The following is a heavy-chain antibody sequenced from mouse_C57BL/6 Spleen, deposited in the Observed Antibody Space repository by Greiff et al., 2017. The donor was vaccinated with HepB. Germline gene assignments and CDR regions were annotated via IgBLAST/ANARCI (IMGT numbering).Heavy chain of an antibody. V-gene: IGHV5-17*01. CDR2: ISSGSSTI. D-gene: IGHD2-3*01. CDR1: GFTFSDYG. Sequence: DVQLQESGGGLVKPGGSLKLSCAASGFTFSDYGMHWVRQAPEKGLEWVAYISSGSSTIYYADTVKGRFTISRDNAKNTLFLQMTSLRSEDTAMYYCAKAGGYFYAMDYWGQGTSVTVSS. J-gene: IGHJ4*01. CDR3: AKAGGYFYAMDY.